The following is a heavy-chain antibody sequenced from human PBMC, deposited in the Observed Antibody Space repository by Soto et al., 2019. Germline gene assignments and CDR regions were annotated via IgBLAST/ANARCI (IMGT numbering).Heavy chain of an antibody. D-gene: IGHD6-13*01. J-gene: IGHJ5*02. V-gene: IGHV4-31*03. CDR2: IYYSGST. CDR3: AREGQAEAGAYNWFDP. CDR1: GGSISSVVYY. Sequence: PSKTLSLSGTVSGGSISSVVYYWSWIRQHPGKGLEWIGYIYYSGSTYYNPSLKSRVTISVDTSKNQFSLKLSSVTAADTAVYYRAREGQAEAGAYNWFDPWGQGTLVTVSS.